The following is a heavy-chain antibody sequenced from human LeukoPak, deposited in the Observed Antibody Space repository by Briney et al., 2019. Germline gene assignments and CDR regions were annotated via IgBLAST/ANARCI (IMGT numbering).Heavy chain of an antibody. Sequence: ASVKVSCKASGYTFTSYDINWVRQAPGQGLEWMGWISAYNGNTNCAQKLQGRVTMTTDTSTSTAYMELRSLRSDDTAVYYCARAGRRGYCSGGSCLRIDYWGQGTLVTVSS. CDR2: ISAYNGNT. CDR1: GYTFTSYD. D-gene: IGHD2-15*01. CDR3: ARAGRRGYCSGGSCLRIDY. J-gene: IGHJ4*02. V-gene: IGHV1-18*01.